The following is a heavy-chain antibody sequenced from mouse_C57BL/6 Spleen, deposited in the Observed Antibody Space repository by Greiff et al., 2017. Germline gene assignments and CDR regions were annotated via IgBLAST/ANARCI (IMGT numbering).Heavy chain of an antibody. J-gene: IGHJ2*01. CDR1: GYTFTSYW. Sequence: QVQLQQPGAELVMPGASVKLSCKASGYTFTSYWMHWVKQRPGQGLEWIGEIDPSDSYTNYNQKFKGKSTLTVDKSSSTAYMQLSSLTSEDSAVYYCARAGATMITREGYFDYWGQGTTLTVSS. CDR2: IDPSDSYT. D-gene: IGHD2-4*01. V-gene: IGHV1-69*01. CDR3: ARAGATMITREGYFDY.